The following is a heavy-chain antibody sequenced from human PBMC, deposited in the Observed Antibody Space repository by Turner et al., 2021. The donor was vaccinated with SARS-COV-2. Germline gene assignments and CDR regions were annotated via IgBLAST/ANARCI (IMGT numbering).Heavy chain of an antibody. D-gene: IGHD2-2*01. CDR1: GFTFSSYS. Sequence: EVQLVESGGGMVKPGGSLRLSCAASGFTFSSYSMNWVRQAPGKGLEWVSSSSSSSSYIYYADSGKGRFNIARDNAKNSLYLKMNSLRAEDTAVYYCARDHRPVVVPAAKRAGSYYYGMDVWGQGTTVTVSS. J-gene: IGHJ6*02. V-gene: IGHV3-21*01. CDR2: SSSSSSYI. CDR3: ARDHRPVVVPAAKRAGSYYYGMDV.